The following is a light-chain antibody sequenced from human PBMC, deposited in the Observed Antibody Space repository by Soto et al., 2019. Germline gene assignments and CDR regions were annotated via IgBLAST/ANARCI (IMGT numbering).Light chain of an antibody. CDR2: GVS. CDR1: QSVSSN. Sequence: EIVMTQSPGTLSVSPGERATLFCRASQSVSSNLAWYQQKPGQAPRLLIFGVSTRATGIPHRFSGSGSGTEFTLTISSLQSEDSAIYYCQQHNNWPLTFGGGTKVELK. V-gene: IGKV3-15*01. J-gene: IGKJ4*01. CDR3: QQHNNWPLT.